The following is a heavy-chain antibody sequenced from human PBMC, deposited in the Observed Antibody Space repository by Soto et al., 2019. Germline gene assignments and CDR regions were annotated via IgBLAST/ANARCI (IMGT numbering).Heavy chain of an antibody. D-gene: IGHD1-1*01. CDR1: EYTFTKYA. J-gene: IGHJ4*02. V-gene: IGHV1-3*01. CDR3: ARGRWTQTTADYYLDY. CDR2: IDANNGRT. Sequence: QVQLVLSGAEVKKPGASVKISCRASEYTFTKYAIHWVRQAPGQRLEWMGWIDANNGRTKYSQGFQGRVTITRDTSASTAYMELSSLRSEDTAVYYCARGRWTQTTADYYLDYWGQGTLVTVSS.